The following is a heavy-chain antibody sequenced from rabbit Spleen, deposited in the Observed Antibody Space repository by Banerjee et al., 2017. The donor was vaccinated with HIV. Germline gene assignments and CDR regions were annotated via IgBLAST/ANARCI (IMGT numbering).Heavy chain of an antibody. CDR1: GFFFTNKYV. D-gene: IGHD1-1*01. CDR3: ARDLVAVIGWNFNL. V-gene: IGHV1S45*01. CDR2: INTRSGDT. Sequence: QEQLVESGGGLVQPAGSLSLTCTASGFFFTNKYVMCWVRQAPGKGLEWIGCINTRSGDTAYATWAKGRFTISRASPTTVTLQMTSLTAADTATYFCARDLVAVIGWNFNLWGPGTLVTVS. J-gene: IGHJ4*01.